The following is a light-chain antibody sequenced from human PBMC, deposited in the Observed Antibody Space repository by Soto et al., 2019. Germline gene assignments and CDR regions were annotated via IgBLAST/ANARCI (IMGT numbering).Light chain of an antibody. J-gene: IGKJ1*01. V-gene: IGKV1-39*01. Sequence: DIQMTQSPSSLSASVGDRVTITCRAGQSIRSFLSWYQQKPRKAPKLLIYAASSLQSGVPSRFSGSGSGTDFTLTISSLQPDDFATYYCQQTYSTWTFGQGPKVDIK. CDR1: QSIRSF. CDR3: QQTYSTWT. CDR2: AAS.